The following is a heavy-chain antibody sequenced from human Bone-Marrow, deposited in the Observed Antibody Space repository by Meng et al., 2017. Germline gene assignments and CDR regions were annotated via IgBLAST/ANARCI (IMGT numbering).Heavy chain of an antibody. J-gene: IGHJ6*02. CDR2: IIPIFGTA. V-gene: IGHV1-69*05. CDR1: GGTFSSYA. CDR3: ARGKAYYYGMDV. Sequence: QVQPVHSGAEVKKPGSSVKVSCKASGGTFSSYAISWVRQAPGQGLEWMGGIIPIFGTANYAQKFQGRVTITTDESTSTAYMELSSLRSEDTAVYYCARGKAYYYGMDVWGQGTTVTVSS.